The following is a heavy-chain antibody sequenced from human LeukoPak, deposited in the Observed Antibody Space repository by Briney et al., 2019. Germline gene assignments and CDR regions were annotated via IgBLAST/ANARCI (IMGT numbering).Heavy chain of an antibody. V-gene: IGHV4-34*01. D-gene: IGHD2-2*01. Sequence: SETLSLTCAVYGGSFSGYYWSWIRQPPGKGLEWIGEINHSGSTNYNPSLKSRVTISVDTSKNQFSLKLSSVTAADTAVYYCARYCSSTSCPKLFDPWGQGTLVTVSS. CDR3: ARYCSSTSCPKLFDP. CDR2: INHSGST. J-gene: IGHJ5*02. CDR1: GGSFSGYY.